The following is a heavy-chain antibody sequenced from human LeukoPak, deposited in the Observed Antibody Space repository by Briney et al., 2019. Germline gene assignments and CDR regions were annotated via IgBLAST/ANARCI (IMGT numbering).Heavy chain of an antibody. Sequence: SETLSLTCAVYGGSFSGYYWSWIRQPPGKGLEWIGEINHSGSTNYNPSLKSRVTISVDTSKNQFSLKLSSVTAADTAVYYCAISSHCSSTSCYVRLGYWGQGTLVTVSS. J-gene: IGHJ4*02. V-gene: IGHV4-34*01. D-gene: IGHD2-2*01. CDR1: GGSFSGYY. CDR2: INHSGST. CDR3: AISSHCSSTSCYVRLGY.